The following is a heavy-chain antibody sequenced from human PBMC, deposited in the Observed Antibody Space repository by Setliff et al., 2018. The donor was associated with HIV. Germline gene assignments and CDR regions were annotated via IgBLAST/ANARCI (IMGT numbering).Heavy chain of an antibody. CDR3: ARDHELGAFDL. CDR1: GGSISSYY. D-gene: IGHD1-26*01. J-gene: IGHJ3*01. V-gene: IGHV4-59*01. CDR2: IYYSGST. Sequence: PSETLSLTCTVSGGSISSYYWSWIRQPPGKGLEWIGYIYYSGSTNYNPSLKSRVTISVDTSKNQFSLKLSSVTAADTAVYFCARDHELGAFDLWGQGTMVTVSS.